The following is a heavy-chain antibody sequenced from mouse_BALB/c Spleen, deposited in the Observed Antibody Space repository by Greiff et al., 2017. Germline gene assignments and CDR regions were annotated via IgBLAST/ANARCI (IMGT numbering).Heavy chain of an antibody. CDR3: ARGGYGNYVAMDY. J-gene: IGHJ4*01. CDR1: GYSITSGYY. V-gene: IGHV3-6*02. Sequence: EVQVVESGPGLVKPSQSLSLTCSVTGYSITSGYYWNWIRQFPGNKLEWMGYISYDGSNNYNPSLKNRISITRDTSKNQFFLKLNSVTTEDTATYYCARGGYGNYVAMDYWGQGTSVTVSS. CDR2: ISYDGSN. D-gene: IGHD2-10*02.